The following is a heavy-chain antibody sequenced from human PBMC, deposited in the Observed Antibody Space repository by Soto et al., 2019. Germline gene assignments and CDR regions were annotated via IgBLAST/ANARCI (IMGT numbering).Heavy chain of an antibody. CDR2: IYWDDDK. CDR3: AHRRGTGTTNWFDP. J-gene: IGHJ5*02. D-gene: IGHD1-7*01. CDR1: GFSLSTSGVG. Sequence: GSGPTLVNPTQTLTLTCTFSGFSLSTSGVGVAWIRQPPGKALEWLALIYWDDDKRYSPSLKSRLTITKDTSKNQVVLTMTNMDPVDTATYYCAHRRGTGTTNWFDPWGQGTLVTVSS. V-gene: IGHV2-5*02.